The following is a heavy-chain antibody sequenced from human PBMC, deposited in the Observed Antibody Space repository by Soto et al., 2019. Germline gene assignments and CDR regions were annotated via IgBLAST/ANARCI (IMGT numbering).Heavy chain of an antibody. CDR3: ARAPKVSGSSQTRPDF. J-gene: IGHJ4*02. Sequence: QVQLHQWGAGLLKPSETLSLACSIYSGSFSGYYWSWIRQPPGKGLEWIGEISQCGNTNYSPSLKSRVSISIDTSKKHFSLNLASVSAADTAVYYCARAPKVSGSSQTRPDFWGQGTLVTVSS. CDR2: ISQCGNT. V-gene: IGHV4-34*01. CDR1: SGSFSGYY. D-gene: IGHD6-6*01.